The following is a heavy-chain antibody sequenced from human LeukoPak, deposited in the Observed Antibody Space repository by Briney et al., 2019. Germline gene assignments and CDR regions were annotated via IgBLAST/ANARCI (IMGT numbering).Heavy chain of an antibody. V-gene: IGHV3-48*03. D-gene: IGHD1-26*01. CDR2: ISSSGSTI. J-gene: IGHJ4*02. Sequence: PGGSLRLSCAASGFTFSSYEMNWVRQAPGKGLEWVSYISSSGSTIYYADSVKGRFTISRDNAKNSLYLQMNSLRAEDTAVYYCAKSRRGSGSNPQASYYFDYWGQGTLVTVSS. CDR3: AKSRRGSGSNPQASYYFDY. CDR1: GFTFSSYE.